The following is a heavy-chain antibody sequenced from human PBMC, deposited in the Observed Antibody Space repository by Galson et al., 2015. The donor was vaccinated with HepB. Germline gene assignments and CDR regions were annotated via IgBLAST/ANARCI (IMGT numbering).Heavy chain of an antibody. J-gene: IGHJ6*02. Sequence: SVKVSCKASGYTFTSYGISWVRQAPGQGLEWMGWISAYNGNTNYAQKLQGRVTMTTDTSTSTAYMELRSLRSDDTAVYYCARRGGKGYCSGGSCYYYGMDVWGQGTTVTVSS. D-gene: IGHD2-15*01. CDR2: ISAYNGNT. CDR3: ARRGGKGYCSGGSCYYYGMDV. CDR1: GYTFTSYG. V-gene: IGHV1-18*04.